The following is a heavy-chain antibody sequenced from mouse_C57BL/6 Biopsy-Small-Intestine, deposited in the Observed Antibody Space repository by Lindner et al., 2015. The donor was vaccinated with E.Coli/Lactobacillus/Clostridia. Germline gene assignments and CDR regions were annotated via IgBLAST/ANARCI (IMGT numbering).Heavy chain of an antibody. CDR3: AREENWAFAY. CDR2: INPYTDGT. D-gene: IGHD4-1*01. J-gene: IGHJ3*01. Sequence: VQLQESGAELVRPGTSVKMSCKASGYTFTSYVMHWVKEKPGQGLEWIGYINPYTDGTKYNEKFKGKATLTSDKSSSTAYMELSSLTSEDSAVYYCAREENWAFAYWGQGTLVTVSA. V-gene: IGHV1-14*01. CDR1: GYTFTSYV.